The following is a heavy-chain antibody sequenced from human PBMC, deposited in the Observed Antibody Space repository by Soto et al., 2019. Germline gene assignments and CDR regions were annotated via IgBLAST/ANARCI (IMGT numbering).Heavy chain of an antibody. D-gene: IGHD3-16*01. CDR2: IYYSGST. CDR1: GGSISSYY. J-gene: IGHJ2*01. V-gene: IGHV4-59*01. CDR3: AREQGGGWYFDL. Sequence: QVQLQESGPGLVKPSETLSLTCTVSGGSISSYYWSWIRQPPGKGLEWIGYIYYSGSTNYNPSLKSRVTISVDTSKNQFSLKLSSVTAADTAVYYCAREQGGGWYFDLWGRGTLVTVSS.